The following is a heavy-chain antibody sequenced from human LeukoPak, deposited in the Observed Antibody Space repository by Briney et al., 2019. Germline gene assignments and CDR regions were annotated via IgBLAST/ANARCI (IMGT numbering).Heavy chain of an antibody. CDR2: INGGGDIM. CDR1: GFTFSSYA. D-gene: IGHD3-10*01. V-gene: IGHV3-23*01. Sequence: LAGGSLRLSCAASGFTFSSYAMSWVRQAPGKGPDWVSIINGGGDIMMYEDSVKGRFTISRDNSKNTFYLQMNSLRVEDTAVYYCAMRDRGYGLDIWGQGTMVTVSS. CDR3: AMRDRGYGLDI. J-gene: IGHJ3*02.